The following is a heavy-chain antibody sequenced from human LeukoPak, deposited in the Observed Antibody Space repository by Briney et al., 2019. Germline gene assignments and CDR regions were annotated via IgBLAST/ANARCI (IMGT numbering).Heavy chain of an antibody. CDR3: ARHLDWFDY. V-gene: IGHV4-59*08. D-gene: IGHD3/OR15-3a*01. CDR1: GGSISSYF. Sequence: SETLSLTCTVSGGSISSYFWSWMRQPAGKGLEWIGYIYYSGSTNYNPSLKSRVTISVDTSKKQFSLKLSSVTAADTAVYYCARHLDWFDYWGQGTLVTVSS. J-gene: IGHJ4*02. CDR2: IYYSGST.